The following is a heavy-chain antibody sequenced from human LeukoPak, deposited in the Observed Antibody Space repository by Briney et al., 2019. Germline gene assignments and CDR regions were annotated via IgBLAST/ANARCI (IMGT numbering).Heavy chain of an antibody. V-gene: IGHV3-21*01. D-gene: IGHD6-13*01. CDR3: ARDSIQQQLVLEDRGYPYYFEH. CDR2: ISSSGYYI. CDR1: GFTFSSYA. J-gene: IGHJ4*02. Sequence: GGSLRLSCAASGFTFSSYAMSWVRQAPGKGLAWVSSISSSGYYIYYADSVKGRFTISRDNAKNSLYLQMNSLRAEDTAVYYCARDSIQQQLVLEDRGYPYYFEHWGQGTLVTVSS.